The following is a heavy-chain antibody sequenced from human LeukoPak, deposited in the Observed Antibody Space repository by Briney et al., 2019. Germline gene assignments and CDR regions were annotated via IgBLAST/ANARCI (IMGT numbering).Heavy chain of an antibody. V-gene: IGHV1-69*13. Sequence: AASVKVSCKASGGTFSSYAISWVRQAPGQGLEWMGGIIPIFGTANYAQKFQGRVTITADESTSTAYMELSSLRSEDTAVYYCAISTHRYSSGWYNYYYYYGMDVWGQGTTVTVSS. D-gene: IGHD6-19*01. CDR2: IIPIFGTA. CDR1: GGTFSSYA. J-gene: IGHJ6*02. CDR3: AISTHRYSSGWYNYYYYYGMDV.